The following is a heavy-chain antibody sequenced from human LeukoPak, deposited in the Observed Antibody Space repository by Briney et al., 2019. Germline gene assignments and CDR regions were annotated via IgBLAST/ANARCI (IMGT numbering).Heavy chain of an antibody. CDR3: ARGVSYDFWSVRYYFDY. Sequence: GGSLRLSCAASGFTLSSYAMSWVRQAPGKGLGWVSSISSSSSYIYYADSVKGRFTISRDNAKNSLYLQMNSLRAEDTAVYYCARGVSYDFWSVRYYFDYWGQGTLVTVSS. CDR2: ISSSSSYI. J-gene: IGHJ4*02. D-gene: IGHD3-3*01. CDR1: GFTLSSYA. V-gene: IGHV3-21*01.